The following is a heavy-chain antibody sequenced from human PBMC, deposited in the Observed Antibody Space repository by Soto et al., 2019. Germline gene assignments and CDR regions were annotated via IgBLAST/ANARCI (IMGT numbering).Heavy chain of an antibody. CDR3: TKGSHYDILTAYHAFDF. Sequence: GGSLRLSCVASGFIFTDYAMSWVRQGPGKGLEWVAGISFSGDNTNYADSVKGRFITSRDNSKNTVFLQMNSLRAEDTAVYFCTKGSHYDILTAYHAFDFWGPGTLVTVSS. V-gene: IGHV3-23*01. J-gene: IGHJ4*02. CDR2: ISFSGDNT. CDR1: GFIFTDYA. D-gene: IGHD3-9*01.